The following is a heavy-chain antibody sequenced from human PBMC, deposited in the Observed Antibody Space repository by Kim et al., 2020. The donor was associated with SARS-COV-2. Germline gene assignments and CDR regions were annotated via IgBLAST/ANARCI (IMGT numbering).Heavy chain of an antibody. J-gene: IGHJ2*01. CDR1: GFIFSSYS. CDR3: TRR. V-gene: IGHV3-21*06. Sequence: GGSLRLSCEASGFIFSSYSMNWFRQSPGKGPEWVASITNSGDNSYYADSVRGRFTISRDNARNSLYLQMNCLRNEDTAIYYCTRRWGR. CDR2: ITNSGDNS.